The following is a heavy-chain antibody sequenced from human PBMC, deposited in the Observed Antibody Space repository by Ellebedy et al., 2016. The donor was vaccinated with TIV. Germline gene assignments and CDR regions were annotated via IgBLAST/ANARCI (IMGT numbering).Heavy chain of an antibody. CDR2: ISTRGGST. Sequence: GGSLRLXXAASGFTFSGYGMSWVRQAPGKGLEWVSGISTRGGSTYYADSVKGRFTISRDNSKNTLDLQMNSLRAEDTAVYFCAKDGAVRGVHDAFDIWGQGTMVTVSS. CDR3: AKDGAVRGVHDAFDI. J-gene: IGHJ3*02. D-gene: IGHD3-10*01. CDR1: GFTFSGYG. V-gene: IGHV3-23*01.